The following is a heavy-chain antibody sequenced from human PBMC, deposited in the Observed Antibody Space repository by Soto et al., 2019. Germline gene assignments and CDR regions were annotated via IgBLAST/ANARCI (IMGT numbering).Heavy chain of an antibody. D-gene: IGHD2-15*01. CDR2: ISSNGGST. CDR3: AHLVVAGLTYYFDY. Sequence: GGSLRLSCAASGFTFSSYAMHWVRQAPGKGLEYVSAISSNGGSTYYADSVKGRFTISRDNSKNTLYLQMTNMDPVDTATYYCAHLVVAGLTYYFDYWGQGTLVTVSS. V-gene: IGHV3-64*02. J-gene: IGHJ4*02. CDR1: GFTFSSYA.